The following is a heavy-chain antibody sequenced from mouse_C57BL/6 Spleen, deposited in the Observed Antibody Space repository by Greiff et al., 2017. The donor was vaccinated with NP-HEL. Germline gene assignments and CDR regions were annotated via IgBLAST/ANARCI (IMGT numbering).Heavy chain of an antibody. CDR1: GYSFTDYN. V-gene: IGHV1-39*01. Sequence: VRLKQSGPELVKPGASVKISCKASGYSFTDYNMNWVKQSNGKSLEWIGVINPNYGTTSYNQKFKGKATLTVDQSSSTAYMQLNSLTSEDSAVYYCARGAPSTVVATGDAMDYWGQGTSVTVSS. CDR3: ARGAPSTVVATGDAMDY. J-gene: IGHJ4*01. CDR2: INPNYGTT. D-gene: IGHD1-1*01.